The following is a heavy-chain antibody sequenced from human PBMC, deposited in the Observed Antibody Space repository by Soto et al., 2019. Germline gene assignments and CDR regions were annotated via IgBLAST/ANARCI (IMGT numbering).Heavy chain of an antibody. V-gene: IGHV4-30-4*01. CDR1: GGSISSGDYY. D-gene: IGHD6-13*01. Sequence: QVQLQESGPGLVKPSQTLSLTCTVSGGSISSGDYYWSWIRQPPGKGLEWIGYIYYSGITYYNPSLKTRVTISVDTSKNQFSLKLSSVTAADTAVYYCARASQQLVPPPDYGMDVWGQGTTVTVSS. CDR3: ARASQQLVPPPDYGMDV. CDR2: IYYSGIT. J-gene: IGHJ6*02.